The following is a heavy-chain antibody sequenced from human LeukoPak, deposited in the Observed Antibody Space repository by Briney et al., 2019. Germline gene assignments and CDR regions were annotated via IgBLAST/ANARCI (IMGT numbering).Heavy chain of an antibody. Sequence: SETLSLTCTVSGGSVSRGGYYWNWIRQHPGKGLEWIGFTSYSEGTYYNPSLMSRITISVDRSQNQFSLKMRDVTAADTAVYFCATADWESFYFDSWGQGALIAVSS. CDR3: ATADWESFYFDS. J-gene: IGHJ4*02. CDR2: TSYSEGT. CDR1: GGSVSRGGYY. V-gene: IGHV4-31*03. D-gene: IGHD1-26*01.